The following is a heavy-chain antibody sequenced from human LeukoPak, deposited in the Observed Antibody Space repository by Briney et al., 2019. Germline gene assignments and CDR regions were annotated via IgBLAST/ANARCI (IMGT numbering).Heavy chain of an antibody. J-gene: IGHJ4*02. CDR2: INPNSGGT. CDR3: ARVREQWLVRGGFDY. V-gene: IGHV1-2*02. Sequence: ASVKVSCKASGYTFTGYYMHWVRQAPGQGLGWMGWINPNSGGTNYAQKFQGRVTMTRDTSISTAYMELSRLRSDDTAVYYCARVREQWLVRGGFDYWGQGTLVTVSS. D-gene: IGHD6-19*01. CDR1: GYTFTGYY.